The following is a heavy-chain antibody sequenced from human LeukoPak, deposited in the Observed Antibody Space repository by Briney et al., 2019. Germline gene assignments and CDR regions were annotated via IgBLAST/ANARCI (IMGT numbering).Heavy chain of an antibody. CDR2: ISYDGSNE. J-gene: IGHJ4*02. Sequence: GGSLRLSCAASGFTFSDYYMSWIRQAPGKGLEWVAIISYDGSNEYYADSMKGRFTISRDNSKNTLYLQMNSLRAEDTAVYYCAKGQAAVEYFDYWGQGTLVTVSS. D-gene: IGHD6-13*01. CDR1: GFTFSDYY. V-gene: IGHV3-30*18. CDR3: AKGQAAVEYFDY.